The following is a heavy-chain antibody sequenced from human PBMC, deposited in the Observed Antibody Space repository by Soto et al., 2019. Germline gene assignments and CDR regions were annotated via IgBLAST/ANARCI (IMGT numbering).Heavy chain of an antibody. CDR2: ISGSGGST. D-gene: IGHD3-3*01. V-gene: IGHV3-23*01. J-gene: IGHJ4*02. CDR1: GFTFNSYA. CDR3: ARDMKLFFGVVDIDCLFEY. Sequence: GGSLRLSCAASGFTFNSYAMSWVRQAPGKGLEWVSAISGSGGSTYYADSVKGRFTISRDNSKNTLYLQMNSMRAEDTAVYYCARDMKLFFGVVDIDCLFEYWGQGTLVTVS.